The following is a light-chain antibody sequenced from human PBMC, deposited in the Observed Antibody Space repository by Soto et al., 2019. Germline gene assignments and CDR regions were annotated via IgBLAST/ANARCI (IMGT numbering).Light chain of an antibody. CDR2: DAS. J-gene: IGKJ5*01. CDR1: QSISRW. V-gene: IGKV1-5*01. CDR3: QQYNTYST. Sequence: EIQMTQSPSTLSAYVGDRVTITCRASQSISRWLAWYQQKPGKAPQALIYDASSLKSGVPSRFSGNGSGTEFTLTISSLQPDDFATYYCQQYNTYSTFGQGTRLEIK.